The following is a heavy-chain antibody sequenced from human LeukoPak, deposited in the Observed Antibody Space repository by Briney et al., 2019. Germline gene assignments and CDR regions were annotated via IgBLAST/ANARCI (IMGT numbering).Heavy chain of an antibody. Sequence: SETLSLTCTVSGGSISSSSYYWGWIRQPPGKGLEWIGSIYYSGSTYYNPSLKSRVTISVDTSKNQFSPKLSSVTAADTAVYYCARFIVVVPAARLSWFDPWGQGTLVTVSS. J-gene: IGHJ5*02. CDR1: GGSISSSSYY. CDR3: ARFIVVVPAARLSWFDP. CDR2: IYYSGST. D-gene: IGHD2-2*01. V-gene: IGHV4-39*07.